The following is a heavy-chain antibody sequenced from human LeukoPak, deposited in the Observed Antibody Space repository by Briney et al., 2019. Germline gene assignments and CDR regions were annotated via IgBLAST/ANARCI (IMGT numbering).Heavy chain of an antibody. D-gene: IGHD2-21*01. V-gene: IGHV3-23*01. J-gene: IGHJ4*02. CDR1: GFTFSSYA. CDR2: ISGRGDIT. Sequence: PGGSLRLSCAASGFTFSSYAMNWVRQAPGKGLEWVSAISGRGDITYYTDSVKGRFTISRDTSRSTLYLQMSSLRAEDTAVYYCTKDLAFCGGDCYSGVDNWGQGALVTVSS. CDR3: TKDLAFCGGDCYSGVDN.